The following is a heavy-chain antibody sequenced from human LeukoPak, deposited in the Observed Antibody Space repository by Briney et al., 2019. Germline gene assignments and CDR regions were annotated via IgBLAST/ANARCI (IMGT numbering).Heavy chain of an antibody. Sequence: SETLSLTCTVSGGSISSYYWSWIRQPAGKGLERIGRTYTSGSTNYNPSLKSRVTMSVDTSKNQFSLKLSSVTAADTAVYYCAREAGSSWSYYYYYYGMDVWGQGTTVTVSS. V-gene: IGHV4-4*07. CDR2: TYTSGST. CDR3: AREAGSSWSYYYYYYGMDV. J-gene: IGHJ6*02. CDR1: GGSISSYY. D-gene: IGHD6-13*01.